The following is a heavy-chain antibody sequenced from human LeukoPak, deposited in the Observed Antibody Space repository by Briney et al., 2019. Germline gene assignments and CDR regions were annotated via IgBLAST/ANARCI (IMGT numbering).Heavy chain of an antibody. D-gene: IGHD3-10*01. CDR2: ISSSSSYI. CDR1: GFTFSNYG. CDR3: ARPLMYYYGSETYFWFDP. V-gene: IGHV3-21*01. Sequence: PGGSLRLSCSASGFTFSNYGMSWVRQAPGKGLEWVSSISSSSSYIYYADSVKGRFTISRDNAKNSLYLQMNSLRAEDTAVYYCARPLMYYYGSETYFWFDPWGQGTLVTVSS. J-gene: IGHJ5*02.